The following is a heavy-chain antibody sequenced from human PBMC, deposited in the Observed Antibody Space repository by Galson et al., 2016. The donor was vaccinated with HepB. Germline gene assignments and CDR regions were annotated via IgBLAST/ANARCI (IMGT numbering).Heavy chain of an antibody. CDR3: ARDEGYYDSSGYEGYFDL. Sequence: SVKVSCKASGYRFSSHGITWVRQAPGQGLEWMGIINPSGGSTSYAQKFQGRVTMTRDTSTSTVYMELSSLRSEDTAVYYCARDEGYYDSSGYEGYFDLWGRGTLVTVSS. CDR2: INPSGGST. J-gene: IGHJ2*01. D-gene: IGHD3-22*01. V-gene: IGHV1-46*03. CDR1: GYRFSSHG.